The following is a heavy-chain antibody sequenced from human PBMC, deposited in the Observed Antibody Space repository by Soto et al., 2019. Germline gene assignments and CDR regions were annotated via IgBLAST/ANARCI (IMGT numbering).Heavy chain of an antibody. CDR1: GFSLSTTRVG. CDR2: IYWDDAK. D-gene: IGHD1-26*01. CDR3: AHAYGGRSLY. V-gene: IGHV2-5*02. Sequence: QITLKESGPTLVKPTQTLTLTCTFSGFSLSTTRVGVGWIRQPPGKALEWLAVIYWDDAKTYRPSLKSRLTITKDTSKNQLALTMTHMDPVDTATYYCAHAYGGRSLYWGQGTLVTVSS. J-gene: IGHJ4*02.